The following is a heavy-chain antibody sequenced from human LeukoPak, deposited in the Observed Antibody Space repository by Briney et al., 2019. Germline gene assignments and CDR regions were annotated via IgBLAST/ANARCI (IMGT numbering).Heavy chain of an antibody. V-gene: IGHV5-51*01. Sequence: GGSLKISCQGSGYTFFTYWIAWVRQMPGKGREWMGIIYPGDSDTRYSPSFQGQVTISADKSNTAYLQWSSLKASDTAIHYCARHGIAGYGSRYYFDYWGQGTLVTVSS. D-gene: IGHD3-10*01. CDR3: ARHGIAGYGSRYYFDY. CDR2: IYPGDSDT. J-gene: IGHJ4*02. CDR1: GYTFFTYW.